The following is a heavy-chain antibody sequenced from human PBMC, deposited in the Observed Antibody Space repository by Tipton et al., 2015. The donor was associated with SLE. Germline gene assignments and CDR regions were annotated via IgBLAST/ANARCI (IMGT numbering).Heavy chain of an antibody. CDR2: IYHSGST. V-gene: IGHV4-4*02. CDR1: GGSISSSNW. J-gene: IGHJ1*01. D-gene: IGHD3-10*01. CDR3: ARGGYYGSGSFQH. Sequence: TLSLTCAVSGGSISSSNWWSWVRQPPRKGLEWIGEIYHSGSTNYNPSLKSRVTISVDTSKNQFSLKLSSVTAADTAVYYCARGGYYGSGSFQHWGQGTLVTVSS.